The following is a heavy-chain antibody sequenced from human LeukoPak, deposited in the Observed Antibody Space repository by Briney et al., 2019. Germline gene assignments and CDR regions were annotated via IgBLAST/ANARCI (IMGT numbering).Heavy chain of an antibody. V-gene: IGHV3-7*01. J-gene: IGHJ4*02. Sequence: GGSLRLSCAASGLTFSSYWMSWVRQAPGKGLEWVANIKQDGSEKYYVDSVKGRFTISRDNAKNSLYLQMNSLRAEDTAVYYCARELRDTAMVHFDYWGQGTLVTVSS. CDR3: ARELRDTAMVHFDY. D-gene: IGHD5-18*01. CDR1: GLTFSSYW. CDR2: IKQDGSEK.